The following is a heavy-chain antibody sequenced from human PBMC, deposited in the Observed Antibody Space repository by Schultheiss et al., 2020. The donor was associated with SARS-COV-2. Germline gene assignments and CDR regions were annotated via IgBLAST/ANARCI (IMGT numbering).Heavy chain of an antibody. J-gene: IGHJ4*02. Sequence: GESLRLSCAASGFTFSSYGMHWVRQAPGKGLEWVAVIWYDGSNKYYADSVKGRFTISRDNSKNTLYLQMNSLRAEDTAVYYCARGGQWLVQQRHFDYWGQGTLVTVSS. V-gene: IGHV3-33*01. CDR1: GFTFSSYG. CDR3: ARGGQWLVQQRHFDY. CDR2: IWYDGSNK. D-gene: IGHD6-19*01.